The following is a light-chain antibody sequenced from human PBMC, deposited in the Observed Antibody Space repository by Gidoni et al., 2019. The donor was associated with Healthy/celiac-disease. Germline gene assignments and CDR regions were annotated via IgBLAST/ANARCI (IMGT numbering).Light chain of an antibody. Sequence: IVLTQSPATLSLSPGERATLSCRASQSVSSYLAWYQQTPGQAPRLLIYDASNRATGIPARFSGSGSGTDFTLTISSLEPEDFAVYYCQQRSNWPPFTFGGGTKVEIK. CDR2: DAS. V-gene: IGKV3-11*01. CDR1: QSVSSY. J-gene: IGKJ4*01. CDR3: QQRSNWPPFT.